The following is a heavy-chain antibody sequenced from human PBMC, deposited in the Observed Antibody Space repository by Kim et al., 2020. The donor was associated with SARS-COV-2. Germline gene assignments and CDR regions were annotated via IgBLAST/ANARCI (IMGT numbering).Heavy chain of an antibody. CDR2: ISYDGSNK. CDR1: GFTFSSYG. D-gene: IGHD5-12*01. V-gene: IGHV3-33*05. CDR3: ARGSYSGYGGLSYYYYGMDV. J-gene: IGHJ6*02. Sequence: GGSLRLSCAASGFTFSSYGMHWVRQAPGKGLEWVAVISYDGSNKYYADSVKGRFTISRDNSKNTLYLQMNSLRAEDTAVYYCARGSYSGYGGLSYYYYGMDVWGQGTTVTVSS.